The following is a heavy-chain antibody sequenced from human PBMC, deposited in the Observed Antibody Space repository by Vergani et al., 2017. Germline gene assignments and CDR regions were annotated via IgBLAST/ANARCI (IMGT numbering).Heavy chain of an antibody. V-gene: IGHV1-46*01. J-gene: IGHJ4*02. D-gene: IGHD3-22*01. Sequence: QVQLVQSGAEVKKPGASVKVSCKASGYTFTSYYMHWVRQAPGQGLEWMGIINPSGGSTSYAQKFQGRVTMTRDTSTSTVYMELSSLRSEDTAVYYCARDSGGRSSGYFPLYWGQGTLVTVSS. CDR3: ARDSGGRSSGYFPLY. CDR2: INPSGGST. CDR1: GYTFTSYY.